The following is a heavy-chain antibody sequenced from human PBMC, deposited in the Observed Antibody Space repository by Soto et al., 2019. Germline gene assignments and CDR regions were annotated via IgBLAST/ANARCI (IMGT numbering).Heavy chain of an antibody. CDR2: ISYDGSNK. CDR1: GFAFSSYA. V-gene: IGHV3-30-3*01. D-gene: IGHD4-17*01. J-gene: IGHJ6*02. CDR3: ARDRGDYLFGYYYYYYPIDV. Sequence: PGRSLRLSCAASGFAFSSYAMHWVGQAPGKGLEWVAVISYDGSNKYYADSVKGRFTISRDNSKNTLYLQMNSLRAEDTAVYSCARDRGDYLFGYYYYYYPIDVWGQGSTVTVSS.